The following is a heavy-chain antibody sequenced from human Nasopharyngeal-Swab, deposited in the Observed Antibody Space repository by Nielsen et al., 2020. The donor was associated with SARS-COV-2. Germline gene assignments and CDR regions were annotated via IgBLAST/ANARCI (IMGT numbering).Heavy chain of an antibody. D-gene: IGHD3-10*01. CDR3: ARDPSVVRGVRRFDY. CDR2: INHSGST. CDR1: GGSVSSGSYY. Sequence: GSLRLSCTVSGGSVSSGSYYWSWIRQPPGKGLEWIAEINHSGSTNYNPSLKSRVTISVDTSKNQFSLNLRSVTAADTAVYYCARDPSVVRGVRRFDYWGQGTLVTVSS. V-gene: IGHV4-39*07. J-gene: IGHJ4*02.